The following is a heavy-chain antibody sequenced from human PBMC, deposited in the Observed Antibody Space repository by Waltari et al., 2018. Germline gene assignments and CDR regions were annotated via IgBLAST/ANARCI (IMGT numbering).Heavy chain of an antibody. CDR1: GYTFSGYF. CDR2: INPNSGGT. V-gene: IGHV1-2*02. CDR3: ARDRGSGWPLDY. J-gene: IGHJ4*02. D-gene: IGHD6-19*01. Sequence: QVQLVQSGAEVKKHGASVKVSCKASGYTFSGYFIHWVRQAPGQGLEWMGWINPNSGGTNYAQNFQARVTMTRDTSITTAYMELSSLRSDDTAVYYCARDRGSGWPLDYWGQGTLVTVSS.